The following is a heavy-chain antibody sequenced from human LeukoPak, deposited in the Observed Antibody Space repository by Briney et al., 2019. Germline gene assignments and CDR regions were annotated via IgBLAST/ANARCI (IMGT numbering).Heavy chain of an antibody. CDR3: ATALVYYDSSGYPHFDY. J-gene: IGHJ4*02. Sequence: ASVKVSCKASGYTFTAYNMHWVRQAPGKGLEWMGGFDPEDGETIYAQKFQGRVTMTEDTSTDTAYMELSSLRSEDTAVYYCATALVYYDSSGYPHFDYWGQGTLVTVSS. D-gene: IGHD3-22*01. CDR1: GYTFTAYN. V-gene: IGHV1-24*01. CDR2: FDPEDGET.